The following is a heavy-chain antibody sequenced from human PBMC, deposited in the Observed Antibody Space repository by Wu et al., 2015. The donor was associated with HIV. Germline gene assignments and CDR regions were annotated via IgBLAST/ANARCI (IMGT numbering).Heavy chain of an antibody. D-gene: IGHD4-11*01. J-gene: IGHJ4*02. Sequence: QVQLVQSGAEVKKPGSSVKVSCKASGGTFSFFAINWVRQAPGHGLEWMAWINPSGGATIYAEAFEGRIMVSSDTSLNTVYMELESLTSGDTAMYFCARDATPITTEFDFWGQGTLTTVSS. CDR2: INPSGGAT. CDR3: ARDATPITTEFDF. V-gene: IGHV1-2*02. CDR1: GGTFSFFA.